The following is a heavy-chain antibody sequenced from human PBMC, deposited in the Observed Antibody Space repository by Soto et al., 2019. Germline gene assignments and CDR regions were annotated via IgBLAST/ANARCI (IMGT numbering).Heavy chain of an antibody. J-gene: IGHJ4*02. CDR2: INHSGFT. Sequence: SETLSLTCDVSGGSFTGYYWAWIRQPPGKGLEWIGEINHSGFTNYNPSLTGRVTISLDTSRSQFSLKLDSLTAADTAFYFCARGHGRFAHWGQGTLVTVAS. CDR1: GGSFTGYY. CDR3: ARGHGRFAH. V-gene: IGHV4-34*01.